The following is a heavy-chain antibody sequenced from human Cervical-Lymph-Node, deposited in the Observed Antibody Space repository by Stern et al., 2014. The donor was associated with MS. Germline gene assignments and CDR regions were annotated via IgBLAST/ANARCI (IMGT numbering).Heavy chain of an antibody. D-gene: IGHD1-1*01. CDR3: ARDTSSPERSDW. J-gene: IGHJ4*02. CDR1: GFTVSRDY. V-gene: IGHV3-53*01. Sequence: EVKLVESGGGVIQPGGSLRLSCTASGFTVSRDYMTWVRQAPGKGLEWVSLITNVGSTFYTDSVKCRFTSSRDDSKNTVYLHMTSLRAEDTAMYYCARDTSSPERSDWWGQGTLVTVSS. CDR2: ITNVGST.